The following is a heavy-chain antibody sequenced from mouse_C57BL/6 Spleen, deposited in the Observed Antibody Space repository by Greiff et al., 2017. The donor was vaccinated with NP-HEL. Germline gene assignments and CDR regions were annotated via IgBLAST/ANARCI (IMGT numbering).Heavy chain of an antibody. Sequence: QVQLQQPGAELVKPGASVKLSCKASGYTFTSYWMHWVKQRPGQGLEWIGMIHPNSGSTNYNEKFKSKATLTVDKSSSTAYMQLSSLTSEDSAVYCWAKENDYDGYAMDYWGKGTSVTVSS. V-gene: IGHV1-64*01. CDR3: AKENDYDGYAMDY. CDR2: IHPNSGST. J-gene: IGHJ4*01. D-gene: IGHD2-4*01. CDR1: GYTFTSYW.